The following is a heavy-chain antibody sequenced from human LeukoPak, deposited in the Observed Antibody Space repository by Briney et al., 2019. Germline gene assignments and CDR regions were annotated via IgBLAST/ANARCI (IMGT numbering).Heavy chain of an antibody. CDR3: ARDNVPGRALPEGPDYYHYGRDV. Sequence: QPGRSLRLSCAASGFTFSSYAMHWVRQAPGKGLEWVAVISYDGSNKYYADSVKGRFTISRDNSKNTLYLQMNSLRAEDTAVYYCARDNVPGRALPEGPDYYHYGRDVGAQGTTVTVSS. V-gene: IGHV3-30-3*01. CDR1: GFTFSSYA. J-gene: IGHJ6*02. CDR2: ISYDGSNK. D-gene: IGHD1-26*01.